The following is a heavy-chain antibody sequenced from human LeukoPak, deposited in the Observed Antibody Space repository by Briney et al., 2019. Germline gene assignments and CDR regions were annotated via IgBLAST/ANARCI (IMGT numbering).Heavy chain of an antibody. CDR3: ARRAYSTGWSFDS. D-gene: IGHD6-19*01. J-gene: IGHJ4*02. V-gene: IGHV4-4*07. CDR2: IYPSESP. CDR1: GVSSNDYY. Sequence: SETLSLTCTVSGVSSNDYYWTWIRQPAGKGLEWIGQIYPSESPKYNPSLESRVTMSVDTSKRQFSLQLTFVTVADTGVYYCARRAYSTGWSFDSWGQGIQVAVSS.